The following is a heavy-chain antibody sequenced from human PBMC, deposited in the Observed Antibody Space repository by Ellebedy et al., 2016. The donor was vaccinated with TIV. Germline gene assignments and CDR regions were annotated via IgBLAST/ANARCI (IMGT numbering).Heavy chain of an antibody. CDR2: IIPIFGTA. J-gene: IGHJ3*02. CDR3: ATAGSSGWYETYDAFDI. D-gene: IGHD6-19*01. CDR1: GGTFSSYA. Sequence: SVKVSXXASGGTFSSYAISWVRQAPGQGLEWMGGIIPIFGTANYAQKFQGRVTITADESTSTAYMELSSLRSEDTAVYYCATAGSSGWYETYDAFDIWGQGTMVTVSS. V-gene: IGHV1-69*13.